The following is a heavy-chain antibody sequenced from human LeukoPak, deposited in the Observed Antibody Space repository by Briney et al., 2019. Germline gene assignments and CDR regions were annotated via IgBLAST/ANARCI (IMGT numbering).Heavy chain of an antibody. CDR2: ISDSGGST. CDR1: GITLSNYG. V-gene: IGHV3-23*01. D-gene: IGHD3-22*01. Sequence: GGSLRLSCAVSGITLSNYGMTWVRQAPGKGLEWVAGISDSGGSTNYAGSVKGRFTISRDNPKNTLYLQMNSLRAEDTAVYFCAKRGVVIRVILVGFHKEAYYFDSWSQGALVTVSS. CDR3: AKRGVVIRVILVGFHKEAYYFDS. J-gene: IGHJ4*02.